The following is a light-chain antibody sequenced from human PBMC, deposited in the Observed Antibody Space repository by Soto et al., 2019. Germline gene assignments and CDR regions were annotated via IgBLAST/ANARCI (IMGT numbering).Light chain of an antibody. CDR2: SNN. Sequence: SVLTQPPSASGTPGQRVPLSCSGSSSNLGSNPVNWYQQLPGTAPKLLIYSNNQRPSGVPDRFSGSKSGTSASLAISGLQSEDEADYYCAAWDDSLNGPVFGGGTKVTVL. J-gene: IGLJ2*01. CDR1: SSNLGSNP. CDR3: AAWDDSLNGPV. V-gene: IGLV1-44*01.